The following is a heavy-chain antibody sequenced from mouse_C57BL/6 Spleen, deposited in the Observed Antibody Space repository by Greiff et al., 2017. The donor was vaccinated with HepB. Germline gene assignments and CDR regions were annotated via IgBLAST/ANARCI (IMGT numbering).Heavy chain of an antibody. CDR1: GYAFSSSW. J-gene: IGHJ4*01. CDR3: AREYYYGSSYGAMDY. V-gene: IGHV1-82*01. Sequence: VHLVESGPELVKPGASVKISCKASGYAFSSSWMNWVKQRPGKGLEWIGRIYPGDGDTNYNGKFKGKATLTADKSSSTAYMQLSSLTSEDSAVYFCAREYYYGSSYGAMDYWGQGTSVTVSS. CDR2: IYPGDGDT. D-gene: IGHD1-1*01.